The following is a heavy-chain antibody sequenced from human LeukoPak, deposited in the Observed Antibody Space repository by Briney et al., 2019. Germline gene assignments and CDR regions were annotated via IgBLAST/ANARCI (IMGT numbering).Heavy chain of an antibody. Sequence: LSLTCTASGGSISSYYWSWIRQAPGKGLEWVSYISSSSSYTNYADSVKGRFTISRDNAKNSLYLQMNSLRAEDTAVYYCARVGAYDILTGYINAYYFDYWGQGTLVTVSS. CDR2: ISSSSSYT. D-gene: IGHD3-9*01. CDR1: GGSISSYY. V-gene: IGHV3-11*06. J-gene: IGHJ4*02. CDR3: ARVGAYDILTGYINAYYFDY.